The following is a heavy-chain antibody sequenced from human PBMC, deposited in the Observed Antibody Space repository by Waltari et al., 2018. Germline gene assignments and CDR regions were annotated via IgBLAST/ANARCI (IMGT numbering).Heavy chain of an antibody. Sequence: QLQLQESGPGLVKPSETLSLTCTVSGGSLSSSRYYWGWIRQPPGKGLEWIGSIYYSGSTYYNPSLKSRVTISVDTSKNQFSLKLSSVTAADTAVYYCARLAAAGTGYWGQGTLVTVSS. D-gene: IGHD6-13*01. V-gene: IGHV4-39*07. J-gene: IGHJ4*02. CDR2: IYYSGST. CDR1: GGSLSSSRYY. CDR3: ARLAAAGTGY.